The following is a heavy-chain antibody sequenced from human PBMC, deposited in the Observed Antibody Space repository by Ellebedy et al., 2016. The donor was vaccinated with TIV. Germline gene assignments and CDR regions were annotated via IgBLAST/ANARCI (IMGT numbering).Heavy chain of an antibody. V-gene: IGHV3-64D*09. CDR1: GFAFSTYA. D-gene: IGHD6-19*01. J-gene: IGHJ4*02. Sequence: PGGSLRLSCSGSGFAFSTYAMHWVRQAPGKGLEYVSAISDNGGSTYYADSVKGRFTISRDNSQNSLYLQMSSLRAEDKAVYYCVKENDTSGRPYYLHNWGQGTLVTVSS. CDR2: ISDNGGST. CDR3: VKENDTSGRPYYLHN.